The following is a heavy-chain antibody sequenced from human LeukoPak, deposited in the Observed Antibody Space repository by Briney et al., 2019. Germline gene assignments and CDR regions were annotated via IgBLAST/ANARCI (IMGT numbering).Heavy chain of an antibody. CDR2: ISSSSSTI. CDR1: GFTFSSYS. J-gene: IGHJ4*02. D-gene: IGHD5-12*01. Sequence: SGGSLRLSCAASGFTFSSYSMNWVRQAPGKGLEWVSYISSSSSTIYYADSVKGRFTISRDNAKNSLYLQMNSLRAEDTAVYYCASGLRLISYWGQGTLVTVSS. CDR3: ASGLRLISY. V-gene: IGHV3-48*01.